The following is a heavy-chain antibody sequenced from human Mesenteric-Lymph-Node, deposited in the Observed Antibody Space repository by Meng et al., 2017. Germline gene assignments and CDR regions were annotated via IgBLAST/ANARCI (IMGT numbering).Heavy chain of an antibody. Sequence: GESLKISCTASGFTFGDYAMSWVRQAPGKGLEWVGVIRRNTYGGTTVYAASVKGSFTMSRDHYKSSAYLQMTSLKTEDTAVYYCTRDTIGYSYDSWGQGTLVTVSS. CDR1: GFTFGDYA. D-gene: IGHD5-18*01. V-gene: IGHV3-49*04. J-gene: IGHJ5*02. CDR3: TRDTIGYSYDS. CDR2: IRRNTYGGTT.